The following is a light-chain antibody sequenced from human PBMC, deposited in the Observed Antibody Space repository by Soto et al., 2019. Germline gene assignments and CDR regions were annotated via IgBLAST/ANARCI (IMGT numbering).Light chain of an antibody. J-gene: IGLJ2*01. CDR1: SGSIVSSY. CDR2: KDN. CDR3: QSYDSSTVV. Sequence: NFMLTQPHSVSESPGKTVTISCTRSSGSIVSSYVQWYQQRPGGSPTTVIYKDNQRPSGVPDRFSGSIARSSNSASLTISGLETEDEADYYCQSYDSSTVVFGGGTKLTV. V-gene: IGLV6-57*01.